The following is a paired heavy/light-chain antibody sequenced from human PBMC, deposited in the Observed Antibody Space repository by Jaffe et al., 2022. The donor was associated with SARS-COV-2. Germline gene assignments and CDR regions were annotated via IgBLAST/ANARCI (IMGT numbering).Heavy chain of an antibody. D-gene: IGHD3-3*01. J-gene: IGHJ4*02. CDR2: ISGSAEST. V-gene: IGHV3-23*01. CDR1: GFTFSNSA. CDR3: AKDINDVWSGWFF. Sequence: EVQLLESGGGLVQPGGSLRLSCAASGFTFSNSAMSWVRQAPEKGLEWVSSISGSAESTYYADSVKGRFTISRDNSKNTLYLQMNSLRPDDTATYYCAKDINDVWSGWFFWGQGALVTVSS.
Light chain of an antibody. CDR2: WAS. V-gene: IGKV4-1*01. CDR1: QSVLYSSNNKNS. Sequence: DIVMTQSPDSLAVSLGERATITCKSSQSVLYSSNNKNSLAWYQQKPGQPPKLLIYWASTRESGVPDRFSGSGSGTDFALTISTLQAEDVAVYYCQQYSATPRTFGQGTKVEIK. CDR3: QQYSATPRT. J-gene: IGKJ1*01.